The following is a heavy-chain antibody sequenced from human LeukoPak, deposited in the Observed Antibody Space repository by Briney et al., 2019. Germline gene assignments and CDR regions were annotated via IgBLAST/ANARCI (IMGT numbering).Heavy chain of an antibody. CDR2: IYYSGST. Sequence: SETLSLTCTVSGGSISSSSYYWGWIRQPPGKGLEWIGSIYYSGSTYYNPSLKSRVTISVDTSKNQFSLKRSSVTAADTAVYYCARRSPMKWELLRGGEYFDYWGQGTLVTVSS. J-gene: IGHJ4*02. CDR3: ARRSPMKWELLRGGEYFDY. CDR1: GGSISSSSYY. V-gene: IGHV4-39*07. D-gene: IGHD1-26*01.